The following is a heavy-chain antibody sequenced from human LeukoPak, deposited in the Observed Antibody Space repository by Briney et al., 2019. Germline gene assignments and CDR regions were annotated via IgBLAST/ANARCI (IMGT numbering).Heavy chain of an antibody. CDR3: ARVASSGWYSGSIYYYYGMDV. CDR2: IYSGGST. Sequence: GGSLRLSCAASGFTFSSYTMSWVRQAPGKGLEWVSVIYSGGSTYYADSVKGRFTISRDNSKNTLYLQMNSLRAEDTAVYYCARVASSGWYSGSIYYYYGMDVWGQGTTVTVSS. V-gene: IGHV3-53*01. CDR1: GFTFSSYT. J-gene: IGHJ6*02. D-gene: IGHD6-19*01.